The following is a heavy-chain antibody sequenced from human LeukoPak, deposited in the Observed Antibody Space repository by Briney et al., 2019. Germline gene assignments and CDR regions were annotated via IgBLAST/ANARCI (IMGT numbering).Heavy chain of an antibody. V-gene: IGHV4-30-4*08. J-gene: IGHJ4*02. CDR2: IYYSGST. Sequence: SSETLSLTCTVSGGSISSGDYYWSWIRQPPGKGLEWIGYIYYSGSTHYNLSLKSRLTISVDTSKNQFSLKLSSVTAADTAVYYCAREAINWNYRDYWGPGTLVTVSS. CDR1: GGSISSGDYY. CDR3: AREAINWNYRDY. D-gene: IGHD1-1*01.